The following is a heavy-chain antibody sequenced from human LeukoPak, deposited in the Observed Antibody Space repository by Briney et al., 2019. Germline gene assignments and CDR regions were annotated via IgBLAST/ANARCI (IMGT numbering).Heavy chain of an antibody. Sequence: SQTLSLTCVVSGDSLSSKNGAWNWVRQSPSRGLEWLGRTYYRSKLYNDYAESMERRMTISQDTSKNQYSLHLNSVTPDDTAVYYCARDFGTTGWHTFDYWGQGTLVTVSS. CDR3: ARDFGTTGWHTFDY. V-gene: IGHV6-1*01. J-gene: IGHJ4*02. D-gene: IGHD1-14*01. CDR1: GDSLSSKNGA. CDR2: TYYRSKLYN.